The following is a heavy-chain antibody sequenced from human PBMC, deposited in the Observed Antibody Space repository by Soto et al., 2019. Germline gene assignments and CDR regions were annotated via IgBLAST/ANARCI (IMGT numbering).Heavy chain of an antibody. J-gene: IGHJ4*02. CDR1: GFTFSGYA. CDR3: AKDLPRITRGRGVLDY. V-gene: IGHV3-23*01. CDR2: INGSGGST. D-gene: IGHD3-10*01. Sequence: GGSLRLSCAASGFTFSGYAMSWVRQAPGKGLEWVAAINGSGGSTYYADSVKGRLTISRDTSKNTLYLQMNSLRAEDTGVYYCAKDLPRITRGRGVLDYWGQGTLVTVSS.